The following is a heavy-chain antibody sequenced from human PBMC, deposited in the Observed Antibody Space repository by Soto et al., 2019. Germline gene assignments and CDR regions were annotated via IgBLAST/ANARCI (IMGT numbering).Heavy chain of an antibody. D-gene: IGHD1-1*01. CDR2: IYYTGNT. CDR3: ASGHDAYKVRY. V-gene: IGHV4-31*03. J-gene: IGHJ4*02. CDR1: GGSISTGGTGSY. Sequence: QVQLQESGPGLVKPSQTLSLTCTVSGGSISTGGTGSYWTWIRQLPGKGLEWTGYIYYTGNTYYTPSLKSRPTISIDTSDNQFSLKLTSVTAADTAVYFCASGHDAYKVRYWGQGTLVTGSS.